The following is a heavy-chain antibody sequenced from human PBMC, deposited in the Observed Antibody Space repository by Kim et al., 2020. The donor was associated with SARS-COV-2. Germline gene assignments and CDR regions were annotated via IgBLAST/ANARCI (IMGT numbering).Heavy chain of an antibody. CDR1: GFTFSSYS. Sequence: GGSLRLSCAASGFTFSSYSMNWVRQAPGKGLEWVSYISSSSSTIYYADSVKGRFTISRDNAKNTLYLQMNSLRDEDTAVYYCARGGSYSSYYYGMDVWGQGTNVTVSS. CDR3: ARGGSYSSYYYGMDV. D-gene: IGHD1-26*01. CDR2: ISSSSSTI. J-gene: IGHJ6*02. V-gene: IGHV3-48*02.